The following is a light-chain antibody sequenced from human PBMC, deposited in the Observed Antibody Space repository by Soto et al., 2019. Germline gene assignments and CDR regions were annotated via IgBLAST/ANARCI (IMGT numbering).Light chain of an antibody. Sequence: EIVLTQSPATMSLSPGERATLSCRASQSVSKCLAWYQQKPGQAPRLLIYDVSSRAPGIPARFSGSGSGTDFTLTISSLEPEDFAVYDCQQCNHWPPLTCGQGPRLEI. J-gene: IGKJ5*01. CDR2: DVS. V-gene: IGKV3-11*01. CDR3: QQCNHWPPLT. CDR1: QSVSKC.